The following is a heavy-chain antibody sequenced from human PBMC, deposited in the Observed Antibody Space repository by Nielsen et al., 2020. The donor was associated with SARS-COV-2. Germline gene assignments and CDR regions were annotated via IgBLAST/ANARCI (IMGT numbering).Heavy chain of an antibody. V-gene: IGHV3-7*01. CDR3: ARDWSRAFDV. CDR2: IKPDGSEK. J-gene: IGHJ3*01. CDR1: GFIFSSLW. Sequence: GESLKISCAASGFIFSSLWMSWVRQVPGKGLEWVADIKPDGSEKVYVDSVKGRFTISRDNAKNSMSLQMNSLRVEDTAVYYCARDWSRAFDVWGQGTMVTVSS.